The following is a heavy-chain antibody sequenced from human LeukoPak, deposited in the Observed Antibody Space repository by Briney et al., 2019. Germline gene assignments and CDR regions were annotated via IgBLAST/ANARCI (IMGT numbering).Heavy chain of an antibody. J-gene: IGHJ5*02. CDR1: GFTFSSYG. D-gene: IGHD2/OR15-2a*01. V-gene: IGHV3-33*06. Sequence: PGRSLRLSCAASGFTFSSYGMHWVRQAPGKGLEWVAVIWYDGSNKYYADSVKGRFTISRGNSKNTLYLQMNSLRAEDTAVYYCAKEGEIGWFDPWGQGTLVTVSS. CDR2: IWYDGSNK. CDR3: AKEGEIGWFDP.